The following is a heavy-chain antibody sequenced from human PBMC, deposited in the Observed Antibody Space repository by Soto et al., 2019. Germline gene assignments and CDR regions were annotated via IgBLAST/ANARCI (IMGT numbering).Heavy chain of an antibody. Sequence: SVKVSCKASGYTLTSYAMHWVRQAPGQRLEWMGWINAGNGNTKYSQKFQGRVTITRDASASTAYMELSSLRSEDTAVYYCARGVPDYYYYYGMDVWGQGTTVTVSS. J-gene: IGHJ6*02. CDR1: GYTLTSYA. CDR3: ARGVPDYYYYYGMDV. CDR2: INAGNGNT. D-gene: IGHD6-6*01. V-gene: IGHV1-3*01.